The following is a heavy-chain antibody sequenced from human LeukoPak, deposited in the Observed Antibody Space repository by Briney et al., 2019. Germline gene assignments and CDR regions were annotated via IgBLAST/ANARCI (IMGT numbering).Heavy chain of an antibody. CDR2: IYHSGST. Sequence: SETLSLTCTVSGGSISSYYWSWIRQPAGKGLEWIGRIYHSGSTTYNPSLKSRVTMSIDTSKAQFSLRLTSVTAADTAVYYCASNGYYSVDYWGQGTLVTVSS. V-gene: IGHV4-4*07. D-gene: IGHD4-17*01. CDR1: GGSISSYY. J-gene: IGHJ4*02. CDR3: ASNGYYSVDY.